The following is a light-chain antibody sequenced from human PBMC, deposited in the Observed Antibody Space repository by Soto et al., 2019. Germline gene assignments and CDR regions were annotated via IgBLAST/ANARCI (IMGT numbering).Light chain of an antibody. CDR1: SSNIGNNA. CDR3: AAWDDSLNGSYV. CDR2: YDD. J-gene: IGLJ1*01. Sequence: QSVLTQPPSMSEAPRQRVTISCSGSSSNIGNNAVNWYQQLPGKAPKLLIYYDDLLPSGVSDRFSGSKSGTSASLAISGHQSEDEADYYCAAWDDSLNGSYVFGTGTKVTVL. V-gene: IGLV1-36*01.